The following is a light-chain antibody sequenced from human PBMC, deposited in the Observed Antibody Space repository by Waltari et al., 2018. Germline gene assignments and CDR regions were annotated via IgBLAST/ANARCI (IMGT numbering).Light chain of an antibody. Sequence: VLTQSPLSLAVTLGQPASISCKSSQSRLYSNGHVYLDWYLQRPGQSPRRLIYQVSKRDSGVPDRVSGSGSDTDFTLRISRVEADDGGTYYCLQVPFTFGPGTKMEVK. V-gene: IGKV2-30*01. J-gene: IGKJ3*01. CDR3: LQVPFT. CDR1: QSRLYSNGHVY. CDR2: QVS.